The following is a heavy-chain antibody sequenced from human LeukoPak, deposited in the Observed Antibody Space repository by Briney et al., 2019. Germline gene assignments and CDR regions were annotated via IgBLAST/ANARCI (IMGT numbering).Heavy chain of an antibody. CDR3: ARDGGFGFLAAFDI. V-gene: IGHV3-48*02. CDR1: GFTFSTKS. Sequence: GGSLRLSCAVSGFTFSTKSMNWVRQAPGKGLEWISYISGSGSVSYYEDSVKGRFTISRDNAKNSLYLQMNSLRDEDTALYYCARDGGFGFLAAFDIWGQGTMVTVSS. J-gene: IGHJ3*02. CDR2: ISGSGSVS. D-gene: IGHD3-10*01.